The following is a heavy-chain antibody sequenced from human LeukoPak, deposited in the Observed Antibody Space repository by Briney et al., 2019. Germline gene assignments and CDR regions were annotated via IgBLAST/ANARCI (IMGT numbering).Heavy chain of an antibody. CDR1: GGSISSGDYY. CDR2: IYYSGST. D-gene: IGHD5-24*01. CDR3: ARGRDAYKVGY. Sequence: SETLSLTCTVSGGSISSGDYYWSWIRQPPGKGLEWIGYIYYSGSTYYNPSLKSRVTISVDTSKNQFSLNLSSVTAADTAVYYCARGRDAYKVGYWGQGTLVTVSS. J-gene: IGHJ4*02. V-gene: IGHV4-30-4*01.